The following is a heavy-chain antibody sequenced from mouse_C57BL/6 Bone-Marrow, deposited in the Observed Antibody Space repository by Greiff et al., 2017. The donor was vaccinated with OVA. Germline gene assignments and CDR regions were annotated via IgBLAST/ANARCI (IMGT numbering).Heavy chain of an antibody. CDR3: ARGGYWAWFAY. CDR2: ISYDGSN. V-gene: IGHV3-6*01. Sequence: ESGPGLVKPSQSLSLTCSVTGYSITSGYYWNWIRQFPGNKLEWMGYISYDGSNNYNPSLKNRIAITRDTSKNQFFLKLNSVTTEDTATYYCARGGYWAWFAYWGQGTLVTVSA. J-gene: IGHJ3*01. CDR1: GYSITSGYY. D-gene: IGHD2-3*01.